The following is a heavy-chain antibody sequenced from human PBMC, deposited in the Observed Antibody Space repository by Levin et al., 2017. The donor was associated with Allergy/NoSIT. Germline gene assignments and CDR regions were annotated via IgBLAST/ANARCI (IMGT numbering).Heavy chain of an antibody. Sequence: PSETLSLTCAISGDSVSSNSAAWNWIRQSPSRGLEWLGRTYYRSKWYNEYAISVKSRITINPDTSKNQFSLHLNSVTPEDTAVYYCAASVDTDIDYWGQGTLVTVSS. CDR1: GDSVSSNSAA. D-gene: IGHD2-15*01. CDR3: AASVDTDIDY. J-gene: IGHJ4*02. CDR2: TYYRSKWYN. V-gene: IGHV6-1*01.